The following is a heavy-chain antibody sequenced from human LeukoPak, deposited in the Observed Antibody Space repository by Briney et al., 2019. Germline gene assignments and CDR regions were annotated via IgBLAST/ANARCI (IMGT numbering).Heavy chain of an antibody. CDR1: GGTFSSYA. V-gene: IGHV1-69*13. Sequence: SVKVSCKASGGTFSSYAISWVRQAPGQGLEWMGGIIPIFGTANYAQKFQGRVTITADESTSTAYMELSSLRAEDTDVYYCGGGTHYGCNPVYFYYWGQGTLVTVSS. J-gene: IGHJ4*02. CDR3: GGGTHYGCNPVYFYY. D-gene: IGHD4-23*01. CDR2: IIPIFGTA.